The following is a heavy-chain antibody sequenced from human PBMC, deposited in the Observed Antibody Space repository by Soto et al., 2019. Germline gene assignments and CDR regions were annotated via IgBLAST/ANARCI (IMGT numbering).Heavy chain of an antibody. J-gene: IGHJ5*02. CDR1: GGSFSGYY. Sequence: SETLSLTCAVYGGSFSGYYWSWIRQPPGKGLEWIGEINHSGSTNYNPSLKSRVTISVDTSKNQFSLKLSSVTAADTAVYYCARGEVTIFGVVSNWFDPWGQGPLVTVSS. D-gene: IGHD3-3*01. V-gene: IGHV4-34*01. CDR2: INHSGST. CDR3: ARGEVTIFGVVSNWFDP.